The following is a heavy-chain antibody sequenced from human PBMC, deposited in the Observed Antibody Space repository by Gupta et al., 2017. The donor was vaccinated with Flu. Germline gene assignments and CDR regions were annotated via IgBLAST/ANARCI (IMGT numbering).Heavy chain of an antibody. CDR1: GFPFSSYA. CDR3: AKGFPSAAYSGSYGSDY. Sequence: EVQLLESGGGLVQPGGSLRLSCAASGFPFSSYALRWVRQAQGKGLEWVSAISGSGGSTYYADSVKGRFTISRDNSKNTLYLQMNSLRAEDTAVYYCAKGFPSAAYSGSYGSDYWGQGTLVTVSS. V-gene: IGHV3-23*01. J-gene: IGHJ4*02. CDR2: ISGSGGST. D-gene: IGHD1-26*01.